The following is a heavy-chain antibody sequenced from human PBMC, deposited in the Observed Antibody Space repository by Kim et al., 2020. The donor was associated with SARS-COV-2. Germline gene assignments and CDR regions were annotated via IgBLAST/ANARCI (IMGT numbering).Heavy chain of an antibody. Sequence: GGSLRLSCAASGFTFSSYEMNWVRRAPGKGLEWISYISSSGDTTYYAASVKGRFTISRDNAKNSLFLQMNSLTADDTAVYYCARGDGGYYYGMDVWGQGTTVAVSS. V-gene: IGHV3-48*03. CDR3: ARGDGGYYYGMDV. D-gene: IGHD3-16*01. J-gene: IGHJ6*01. CDR2: ISSSGDTT. CDR1: GFTFSSYE.